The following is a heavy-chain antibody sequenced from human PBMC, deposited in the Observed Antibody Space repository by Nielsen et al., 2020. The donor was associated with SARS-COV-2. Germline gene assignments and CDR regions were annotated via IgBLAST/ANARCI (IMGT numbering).Heavy chain of an antibody. J-gene: IGHJ4*02. D-gene: IGHD4-17*01. Sequence: GESLKISCAASGFTFSSYAMSWVRQAPGKGLEWVSAISGSGGSTYYADSVKGRFTISRDNSKNTLYLQMNSLRAEDTAVYYCAKVGDYGDFSFDYWGQGTLVTVSS. V-gene: IGHV3-23*01. CDR1: GFTFSSYA. CDR2: ISGSGGST. CDR3: AKVGDYGDFSFDY.